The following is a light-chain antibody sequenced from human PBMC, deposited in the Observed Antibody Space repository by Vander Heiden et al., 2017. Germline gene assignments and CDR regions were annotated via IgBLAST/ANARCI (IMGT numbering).Light chain of an antibody. CDR3: QQRSNWPPAWT. V-gene: IGKV3-11*01. CDR1: QSVSSY. CDR2: DAS. Sequence: EFVLTQSPPTLSLSPGERATLPCSAFQSVSSYLAWYQQKPGQAPRLLIYDASNRATGIPARFSGSGSGTDFTLTISSLEPEDFAVYYCQQRSNWPPAWTFGQGTKVEIK. J-gene: IGKJ1*01.